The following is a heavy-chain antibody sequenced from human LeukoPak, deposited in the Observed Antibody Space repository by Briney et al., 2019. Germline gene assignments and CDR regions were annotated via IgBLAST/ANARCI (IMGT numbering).Heavy chain of an antibody. CDR3: AKAYLRFGEFLPLDY. Sequence: PGRSLRLSCAASGFTFDDYAMHWVRQAPGKGLEWVSGISWNSGSIGYADSVKGRFTISRDNAKNSLYLQMNSLRAEDTALYYCAKAYLRFGEFLPLDYWGQGTLVTVSS. J-gene: IGHJ4*02. CDR1: GFTFDDYA. V-gene: IGHV3-9*01. CDR2: ISWNSGSI. D-gene: IGHD3-16*01.